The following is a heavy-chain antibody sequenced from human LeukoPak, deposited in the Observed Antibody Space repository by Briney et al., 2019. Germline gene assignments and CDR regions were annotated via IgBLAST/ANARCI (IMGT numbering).Heavy chain of an antibody. D-gene: IGHD2-2*01. CDR2: VDHSGST. CDR1: GGSISSTNW. CDR3: ARVHKYCSGISCYRFDP. V-gene: IGHV4-4*02. J-gene: IGHJ5*02. Sequence: SETLSLTCGVSGGSISSTNWWSWVRQPPGEGLEWIGEVDHSGSTKYNPALKSRVTISVDKSKNQFSLRLTSVTAADTAVYYCARVHKYCSGISCYRFDPWGQGTLVSVSS.